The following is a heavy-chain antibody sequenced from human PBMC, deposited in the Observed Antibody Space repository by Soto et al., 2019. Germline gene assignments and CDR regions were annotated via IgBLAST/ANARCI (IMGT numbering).Heavy chain of an antibody. V-gene: IGHV3-33*06. CDR2: VWCDGSNE. CDR1: GFIFSSYG. D-gene: IGHD6-13*01. Sequence: QVQLVESGGGVVQPGRSLRLSCVASGFIFSSYGMHWVRQAPGKGLEWVAVVWCDGSNEFYADSVKGRFTISRDNSKKTLFLQMNSLRAEDTAVYYCAKMVGVSVAAAVFDLWGQGTLVTVSS. J-gene: IGHJ4*02. CDR3: AKMVGVSVAAAVFDL.